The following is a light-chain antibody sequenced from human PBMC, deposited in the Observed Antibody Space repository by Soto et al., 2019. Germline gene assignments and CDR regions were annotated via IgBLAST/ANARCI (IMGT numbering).Light chain of an antibody. V-gene: IGKV3-20*01. J-gene: IGKJ2*01. Sequence: EIVLTQSPGTLSLSPGERATLSCRASQSVSSSYLAWYQQKPGQAPRLLIYGASSRATGIPDRFSGSGSGTAFTLTISRLELEDFAVYSCQQYGSSENTFGRGTKLEIK. CDR2: GAS. CDR3: QQYGSSENT. CDR1: QSVSSSY.